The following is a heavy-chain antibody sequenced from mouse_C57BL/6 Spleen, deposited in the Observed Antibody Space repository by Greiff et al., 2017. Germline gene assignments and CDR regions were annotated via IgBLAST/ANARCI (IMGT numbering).Heavy chain of an antibody. CDR1: GYTFTSYW. J-gene: IGHJ4*01. Sequence: QVQLQQSGAELVRPGSSVKLSCKASGYTFTSYWMHWVKQRPIQGLEWIGNIDPSDSETHYNQKFKDKATLTVDKSSSTAYMQLSSLTSEDSAVYYCARYGMVRLAMDYWGQGTSVTVSS. CDR3: ARYGMVRLAMDY. V-gene: IGHV1-52*01. D-gene: IGHD2-1*01. CDR2: IDPSDSET.